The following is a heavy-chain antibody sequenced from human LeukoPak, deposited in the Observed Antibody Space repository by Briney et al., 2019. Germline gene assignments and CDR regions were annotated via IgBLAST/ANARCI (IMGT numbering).Heavy chain of an antibody. CDR1: RFTFSSYW. CDR3: ARADRDGYKSRRYFDY. Sequence: GGSLRLSCAASRFTFSSYWMSWVRQAPGKGLEWVANIKQDGSEKYYVDSVKGRFTISRDNAKNSLYLQMNSLRAEDTAVYYCARADRDGYKSRRYFDYWGQGTLVTVSS. D-gene: IGHD5-24*01. J-gene: IGHJ4*02. V-gene: IGHV3-7*01. CDR2: IKQDGSEK.